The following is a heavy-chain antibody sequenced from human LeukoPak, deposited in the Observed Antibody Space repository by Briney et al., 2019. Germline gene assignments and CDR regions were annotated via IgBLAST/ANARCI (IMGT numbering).Heavy chain of an antibody. CDR1: GYTLTELS. CDR3: AGITFYSSNFDY. D-gene: IGHD3-16*01. CDR2: FDPEDGET. J-gene: IGHJ4*02. V-gene: IGHV1-24*01. Sequence: ASVKVSFNVSGYTLTELSMHWVRQAPGKGLEWMGGFDPEDGETIYAQKFQGRVTMTEDTSTDTAYMELSSLRSEDTAVYYCAGITFYSSNFDYWDQGTLVTVSS.